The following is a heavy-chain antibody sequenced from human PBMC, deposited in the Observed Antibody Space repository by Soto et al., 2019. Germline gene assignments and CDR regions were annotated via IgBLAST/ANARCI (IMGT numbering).Heavy chain of an antibody. Sequence: EVQLVDSGGGLVKPGGSLRLSCVASGFSFRSFGMTWVRQAPGKGLEWVSLINDGGDYIYYADSVKGRFTISRDNAQNSVYLQLNSLRAEHTAMYYCARALTCGEAMCYRGFWYFDYWGKGALVTVSS. CDR3: ARALTCGEAMCYRGFWYFDY. V-gene: IGHV3-21*02. D-gene: IGHD2-21*01. CDR1: GFSFRSFG. J-gene: IGHJ4*02. CDR2: INDGGDYI.